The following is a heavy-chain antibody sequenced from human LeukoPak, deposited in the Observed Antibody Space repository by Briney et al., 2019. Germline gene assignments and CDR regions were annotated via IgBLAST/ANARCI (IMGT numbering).Heavy chain of an antibody. CDR2: ISSSSSYI. J-gene: IGHJ5*02. V-gene: IGHV3-21*01. CDR3: ARDREWLNWFDP. D-gene: IGHD3-3*01. CDR1: GFTFSSYS. Sequence: GGSLRLSCAASGFTFSSYSMNWVRQAPGKGLEWVSSISSSSSYIYYADSVKGRFTISRDNAKNPLYLQMNSLRAEDTAVYYCARDREWLNWFDPWGQGTLVTVSS.